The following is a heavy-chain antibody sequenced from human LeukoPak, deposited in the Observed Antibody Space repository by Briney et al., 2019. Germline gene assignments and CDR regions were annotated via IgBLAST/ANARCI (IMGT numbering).Heavy chain of an antibody. Sequence: SGGSLRLSCAASGFTFSSYSMNWVRQAPGKGLEWVSYISSSSSTIYYADSVKGRFTISRDNAKNSLYLQMNSLRAEDTAVYYCARVFRAMVVAAQYYFDYWGQGTLVTVSS. CDR3: ARVFRAMVVAAQYYFDY. CDR2: ISSSSSTI. CDR1: GFTFSSYS. V-gene: IGHV3-48*04. D-gene: IGHD2-15*01. J-gene: IGHJ4*02.